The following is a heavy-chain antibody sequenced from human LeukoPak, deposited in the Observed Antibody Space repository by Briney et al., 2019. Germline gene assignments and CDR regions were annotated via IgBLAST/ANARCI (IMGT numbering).Heavy chain of an antibody. CDR2: ISGSGGST. CDR1: GFTFSSYA. J-gene: IGHJ4*02. V-gene: IGHV3-23*01. D-gene: IGHD6-13*01. Sequence: PGGSLRLSCAASGFTFSSYAMSWVRQAPGKGLEWVSAISGSGGSTYYADSVKGRFTISRDNSKNTLYLQMISLRAEDTAVYYCAKKAAGTGGVWTYFDYWGQGTLVTVSS. CDR3: AKKAAGTGGVWTYFDY.